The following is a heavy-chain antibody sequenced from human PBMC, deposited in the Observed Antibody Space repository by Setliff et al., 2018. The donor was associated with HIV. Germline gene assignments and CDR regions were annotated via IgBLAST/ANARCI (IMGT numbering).Heavy chain of an antibody. CDR1: GDSVIKDKFY. J-gene: IGHJ6*03. CDR2: LYDTGRT. CDR3: VNSGYDGDYYYYYIDV. D-gene: IGHD5-12*01. Sequence: SETLSLTCSVSGDSVIKDKFYWGWIRQAPAKGLEWIGTLYDTGRTYYNPPLKSRVSIFVDTTKNEFSLNLRSVTAADTAVYFCVNSGYDGDYYYYYIDVWGKGTTVTVSS. V-gene: IGHV4-39*01.